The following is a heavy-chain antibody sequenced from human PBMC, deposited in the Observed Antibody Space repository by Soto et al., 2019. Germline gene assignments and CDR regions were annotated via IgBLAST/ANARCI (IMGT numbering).Heavy chain of an antibody. J-gene: IGHJ6*02. V-gene: IGHV6-1*01. D-gene: IGHD6-13*01. CDR1: GDSVSSNSAA. Sequence: SQTLSLTCAISGDSVSSNSAAWHWIRQSPSRGLEWLGRTYYRSKWYNDYAVSVKSRITINPDTSKNQFSLQLNSVTPEDTAVYYCARDQGCIAAAGTCGMDVWGQGTTVTVSS. CDR3: ARDQGCIAAAGTCGMDV. CDR2: TYYRSKWYN.